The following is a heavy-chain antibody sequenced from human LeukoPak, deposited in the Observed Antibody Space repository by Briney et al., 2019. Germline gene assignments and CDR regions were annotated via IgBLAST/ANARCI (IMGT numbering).Heavy chain of an antibody. J-gene: IGHJ4*02. Sequence: GGSLRLSCTASGFTFGDYAMSWIRQAPGKGLVWVSGINSDGSSATYADSVKGRFTISRDNAKNTLYLEMNSLRAEDMAVYYCAIGVVITTAFDNWGQGTLVTVSS. CDR2: INSDGSSA. CDR3: AIGVVITTAFDN. D-gene: IGHD3-22*01. CDR1: GFTFGDYA. V-gene: IGHV3-74*01.